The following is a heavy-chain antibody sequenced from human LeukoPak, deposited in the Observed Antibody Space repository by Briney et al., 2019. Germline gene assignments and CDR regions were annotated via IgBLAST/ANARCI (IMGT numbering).Heavy chain of an antibody. J-gene: IGHJ5*02. V-gene: IGHV4-39*01. CDR2: IYYSGST. CDR3: ARLRPYDSSLFDP. Sequence: ASETLSLTCTVSGGSISSSSYYWGWIRQPPGKGLDWIGSIYYSGSTYYNPSLKSRVTISVDTSKNQFSLKLSSVTAADTAVYYCARLRPYDSSLFDPWGQGTLVTVSS. CDR1: GGSISSSSYY. D-gene: IGHD3-22*01.